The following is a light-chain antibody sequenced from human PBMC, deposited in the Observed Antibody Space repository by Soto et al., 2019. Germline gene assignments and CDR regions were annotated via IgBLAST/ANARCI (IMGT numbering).Light chain of an antibody. Sequence: QSVLTQPPSVSGAPGQSVTISCTGSSSNIGAGYDVHWYQQLPGTAPKLLIYGNSNRPSGVPDRFSGSKSGTSASLAITGLQAEDEAEYYCQSYDSSLSVHVVFGGGTKLTVL. V-gene: IGLV1-40*01. J-gene: IGLJ2*01. CDR2: GNS. CDR3: QSYDSSLSVHVV. CDR1: SSNIGAGYD.